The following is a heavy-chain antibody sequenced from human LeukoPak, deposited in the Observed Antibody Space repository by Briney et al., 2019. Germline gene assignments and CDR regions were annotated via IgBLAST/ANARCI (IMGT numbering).Heavy chain of an antibody. V-gene: IGHV4-59*08. Sequence: PSETLSLTCTVSGGSINRHYWSWIRQPPGKGLEWIGDIYYSGSTKYNPSLKSRVTISVDTSKNHLSLKLSSVLAADTAIYYCVRRDNTGWNYFDYCGQGILVTVSS. CDR3: VRRDNTGWNYFDY. J-gene: IGHJ4*02. D-gene: IGHD6-19*01. CDR2: IYYSGST. CDR1: GGSINRHY.